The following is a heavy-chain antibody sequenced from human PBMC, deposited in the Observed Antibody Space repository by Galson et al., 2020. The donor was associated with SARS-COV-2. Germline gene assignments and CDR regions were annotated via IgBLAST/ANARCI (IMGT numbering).Heavy chain of an antibody. J-gene: IGHJ3*02. D-gene: IGHD1-20*01. CDR2: IWYDGSNK. Sequence: GGSLRLSCAASGFTFSSYGMHWVRQAPGKGLEWVAVIWYDGSNKYYADSVKGRFTISRDNSKNTLYLQMNSLRAEDTAVYYCARDQAGTSYNWNAGEVAFDIWGQGTMVTVSS. CDR3: ARDQAGTSYNWNAGEVAFDI. V-gene: IGHV3-33*01. CDR1: GFTFSSYG.